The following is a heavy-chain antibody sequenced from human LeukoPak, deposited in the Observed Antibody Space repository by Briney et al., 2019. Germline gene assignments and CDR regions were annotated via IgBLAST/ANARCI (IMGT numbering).Heavy chain of an antibody. CDR2: IDRTGTR. CDR1: GYSISSGYY. J-gene: IGHJ6*03. V-gene: IGHV4-38-2*01. CDR3: ARVDNYYGLGSFGASHYYYMDV. Sequence: PSETLSLTCAVSGYSISSGYYWGWIRQPPGKGLEWIARIDRTGTRYYNPPLKSRVTISVDTSKNQLSLKLTSLTAADTAIYYCARVDNYYGLGSFGASHYYYMDVWGKGTTVTVSS. D-gene: IGHD3-10*01.